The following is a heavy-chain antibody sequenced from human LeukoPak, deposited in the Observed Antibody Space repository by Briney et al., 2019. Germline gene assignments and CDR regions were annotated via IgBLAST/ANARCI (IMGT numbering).Heavy chain of an antibody. V-gene: IGHV3-66*01. CDR1: AFTFSNFA. D-gene: IGHD3-22*01. CDR3: ARAPDGYEAFDI. J-gene: IGHJ3*02. CDR2: IYSGGRT. Sequence: GGSLRLSCAASAFTFSNFAMSWVRQAPGKGLEWVSVIYSGGRTYYADSVKGRFTTSRDNSKNTLYLQMNSLRAEDTTVYYCARAPDGYEAFDIWGQGTMVTVSS.